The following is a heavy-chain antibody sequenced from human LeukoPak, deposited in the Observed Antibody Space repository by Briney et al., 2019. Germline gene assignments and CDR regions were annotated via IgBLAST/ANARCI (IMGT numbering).Heavy chain of an antibody. D-gene: IGHD5-12*01. J-gene: IGHJ5*02. V-gene: IGHV1-8*01. Sequence: ASVKVSCKASGYTFTSYDISWVRQATGQGLEWLGWMNPNSGNTAYAQRFQGRVTMTRNTSISTAYMELSSLRSEDTAVYYCAKFGGGYEPSSSWGQGTLVTVSS. CDR3: AKFGGGYEPSSS. CDR1: GYTFTSYD. CDR2: MNPNSGNT.